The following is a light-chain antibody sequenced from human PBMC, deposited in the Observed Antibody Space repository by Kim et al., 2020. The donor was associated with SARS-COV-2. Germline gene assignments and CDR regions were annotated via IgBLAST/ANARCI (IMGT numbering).Light chain of an antibody. Sequence: QPVLTQPPSASGTPGQRVTISCSGSSSNIGSNYVYWYQQLPGTAPKLLIYRNNQRHSGVPDRFSGSKSGTSASLAISGLRSEDEADYYCAAWDDSLSGWVFGGGTQLTVL. CDR2: RNN. J-gene: IGLJ3*02. CDR3: AAWDDSLSGWV. CDR1: SSNIGSNY. V-gene: IGLV1-47*01.